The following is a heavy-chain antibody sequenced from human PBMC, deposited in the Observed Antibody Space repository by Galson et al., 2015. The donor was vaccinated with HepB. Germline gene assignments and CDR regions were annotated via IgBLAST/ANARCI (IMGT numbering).Heavy chain of an antibody. CDR3: ARGGYAYCSGSSYSAFDY. CDR1: GGSVSSSVHY. D-gene: IGHD2-15*01. J-gene: IGHJ4*02. Sequence: ETLSLTCSVSGGSVSSSVHYWNWIRQPPGKGLEWIGYISYSGSTNYNPSLKSRVTISVDTSKNQVSLRLSSVTAADTAVYYCARGGYAYCSGSSYSAFDYWGQGTLVTVSS. V-gene: IGHV4-61*08. CDR2: ISYSGST.